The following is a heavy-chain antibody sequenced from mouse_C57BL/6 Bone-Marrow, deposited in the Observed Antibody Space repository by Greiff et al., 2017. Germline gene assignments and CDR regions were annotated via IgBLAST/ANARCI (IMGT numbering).Heavy chain of an antibody. CDR1: GYTFTEYT. J-gene: IGHJ1*03. V-gene: IGHV1-62-2*01. CDR2: FYPGSGSI. D-gene: IGHD1-1*01. Sequence: QVQLQQSGAELVKPGASVKLSCKASGYTFTEYTIHWVKQRSGQGLEWIGWFYPGSGSIKYNEKFKDKATLTADKSSSTVYMELSRLTTEDTAVYFWARHEEDCYGRSHGYFDVWGTGTTVTVSS. CDR3: ARHEEDCYGRSHGYFDV.